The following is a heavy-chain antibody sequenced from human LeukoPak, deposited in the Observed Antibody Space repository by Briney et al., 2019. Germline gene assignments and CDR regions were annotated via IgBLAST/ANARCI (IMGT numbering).Heavy chain of an antibody. Sequence: PGGSLRLSCAASGLSFSSYSMNWVRQAPGKGLEWVSSISSSSSYIYYADSVKGRFTISRDNAKNSLYLQLNSLRADDTAVYFCARNRYGYVSGGYSPEHFHHWGQGTLVTVSA. CDR1: GLSFSSYS. D-gene: IGHD3-22*01. V-gene: IGHV3-21*01. J-gene: IGHJ1*01. CDR3: ARNRYGYVSGGYSPEHFHH. CDR2: ISSSSSYI.